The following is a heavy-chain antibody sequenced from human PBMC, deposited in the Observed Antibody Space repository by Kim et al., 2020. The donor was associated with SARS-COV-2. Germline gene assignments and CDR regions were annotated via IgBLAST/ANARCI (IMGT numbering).Heavy chain of an antibody. CDR1: GGSISRYY. CDR2: IYYSGST. J-gene: IGHJ4*01. Sequence: SETLSLTCTVSGGSISRYYWSWIRQSPGKGLEWIGYIYYSGSTNSNPSLKSRVTISADTSKSQFSLTLSSVTAADTAVYSCARSSDGFTDGYNPFDYCG. D-gene: IGHD5-12*01. V-gene: IGHV4-59*01. CDR3: ARSSDGFTDGYNPFDY.